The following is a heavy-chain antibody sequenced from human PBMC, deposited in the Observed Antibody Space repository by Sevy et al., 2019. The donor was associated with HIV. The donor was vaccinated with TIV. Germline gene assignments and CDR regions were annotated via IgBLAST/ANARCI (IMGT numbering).Heavy chain of an antibody. CDR1: GFTFDDYG. D-gene: IGHD3-10*01. J-gene: IGHJ5*02. CDR3: ARESGITMVRGVPNHNWFDP. CDR2: FNWKGGST. Sequence: GGSLRLSCAASGFTFDDYGMGGVRQAPGKGLEGVSGFNWKGGSTVFADSVKGRFTISRDNAKNSLYLQMNSLRAEDTALYYCARESGITMVRGVPNHNWFDPWGQGTLVTVSS. V-gene: IGHV3-20*04.